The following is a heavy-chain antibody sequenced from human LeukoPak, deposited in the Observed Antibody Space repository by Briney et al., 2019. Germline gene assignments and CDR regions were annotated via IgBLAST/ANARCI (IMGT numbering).Heavy chain of an antibody. D-gene: IGHD5-24*01. Sequence: PSETLSLTCAVYGGSFSGYYWSWIRQPPGKGLEWIGEINHSGSTNYNPSLKSRVTLSVDTSKNQFSLKLSSVTAADTAVYYCARGLNLRWLQMTFDYWGQGTLVTVSS. J-gene: IGHJ4*02. CDR1: GGSFSGYY. CDR3: ARGLNLRWLQMTFDY. CDR2: INHSGST. V-gene: IGHV4-34*01.